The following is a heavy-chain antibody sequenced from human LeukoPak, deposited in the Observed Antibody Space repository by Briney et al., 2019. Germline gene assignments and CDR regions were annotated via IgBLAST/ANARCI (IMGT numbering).Heavy chain of an antibody. D-gene: IGHD4-23*01. CDR1: GFTFDDYA. CDR3: AKDSGSGDLTVVTEDRQPAFDY. J-gene: IGHJ4*02. Sequence: PGGSLRLSCAASGFTFDDYAMHWVRQAPGKGLEWVSGISWNSGSIGYADSVKGRFTISRDNAKNSLYLQMNSLRAEDTALYYCAKDSGSGDLTVVTEDRQPAFDYWGQGTLVTVSS. CDR2: ISWNSGSI. V-gene: IGHV3-9*01.